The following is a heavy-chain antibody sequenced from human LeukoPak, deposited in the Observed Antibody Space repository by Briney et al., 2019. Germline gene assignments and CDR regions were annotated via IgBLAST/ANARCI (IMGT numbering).Heavy chain of an antibody. CDR1: GYTFTGYY. Sequence: SVKVSCKASGYTFTGYYMHWVRQAPGQGLEWMGRIIPMLGTPDYAQKFQGRITIIADKSTNTASMELSSLRFEDTAVYYCASGGVVTNPWGQYQFDYWGQGTLVTVSS. CDR3: ASGGVVTNPWGQYQFDY. D-gene: IGHD3-22*01. CDR2: IIPMLGTP. J-gene: IGHJ4*02. V-gene: IGHV1-69*08.